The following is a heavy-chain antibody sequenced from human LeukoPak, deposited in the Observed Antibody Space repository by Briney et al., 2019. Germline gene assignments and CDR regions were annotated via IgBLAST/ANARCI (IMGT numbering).Heavy chain of an antibody. CDR2: ISSSSSTI. V-gene: IGHV3-48*02. J-gene: IGHJ5*02. Sequence: GGSLRLSCAASGFTFSRSGMNWVRQAPGKGLEWVSYISSSSSTIYSADSVKGRFTTSRDNAKNSLYLQMNSLRDEDTAVYYCARDGYSSGWSGFDPWGQGTLVTVSS. CDR3: ARDGYSSGWSGFDP. CDR1: GFTFSRSG. D-gene: IGHD6-19*01.